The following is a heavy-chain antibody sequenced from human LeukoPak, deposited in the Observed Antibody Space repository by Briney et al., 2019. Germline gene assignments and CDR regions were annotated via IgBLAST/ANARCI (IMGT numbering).Heavy chain of an antibody. CDR3: ARGTPPPAHYYDSSGYYF. V-gene: IGHV4-34*01. J-gene: IGHJ4*02. CDR2: INHSGST. D-gene: IGHD3-22*01. CDR1: GGSFSGYY. Sequence: SETLSLTCAVYGGSFSGYYWSWIRRPPGKGLEWIGEINHSGSTNYNPSLKSRVTISVDTSKYQFSLKLSSVTAADTAVYYCARGTPPPAHYYDSSGYYFWGQGTLVTVSS.